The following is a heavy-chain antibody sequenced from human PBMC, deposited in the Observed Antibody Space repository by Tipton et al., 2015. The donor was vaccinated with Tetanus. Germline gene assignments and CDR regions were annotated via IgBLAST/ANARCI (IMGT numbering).Heavy chain of an antibody. J-gene: IGHJ6*02. D-gene: IGHD6-13*01. CDR1: GFTFSGYA. Sequence: SLRLSCAAPGFTFSGYAMSWVRQAPGKGLEWVSAISGSGGSTYYADSVKGRLTISRDNSKNTLYLQMNSLRAEDTAVYYCAKALGYSSSWSHYYYYGMDVWGQGTTVTVSS. V-gene: IGHV3-23*01. CDR3: AKALGYSSSWSHYYYYGMDV. CDR2: ISGSGGST.